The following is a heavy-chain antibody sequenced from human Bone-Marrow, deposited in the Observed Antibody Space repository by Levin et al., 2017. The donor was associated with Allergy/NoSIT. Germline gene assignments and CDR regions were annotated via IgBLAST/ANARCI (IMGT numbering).Heavy chain of an antibody. J-gene: IGHJ4*02. CDR3: ARQRWYYYDSSGYYLPPYYFDY. V-gene: IGHV4-39*01. CDR2: IYYSGST. CDR1: GGSISSSSYY. Sequence: SQTLSLTCTVSGGSISSSSYYWGWIRQPPGKGLEWIGSIYYSGSTYYNPSLKSRVTISVDTSKNQFSLKLSSVTAADTAVYYCARQRWYYYDSSGYYLPPYYFDYWGQGTLVTVSS. D-gene: IGHD3-22*01.